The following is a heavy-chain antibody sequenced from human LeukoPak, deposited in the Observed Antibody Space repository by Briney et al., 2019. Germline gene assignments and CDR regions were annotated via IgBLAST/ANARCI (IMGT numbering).Heavy chain of an antibody. CDR2: IIPIFGTA. CDR1: GGTFSSYA. CDR3: AREVPISGYDHSFDY. V-gene: IGHV1-69*13. J-gene: IGHJ4*02. D-gene: IGHD5-12*01. Sequence: SVKVSCKASGGTFSSYAISWVRQAPGQGLEWMGGIIPIFGTANYAQKFQGRVTITADESTSTAYMELSSLRSEDTAVYYRAREVPISGYDHSFDYWGQGTLVTVSS.